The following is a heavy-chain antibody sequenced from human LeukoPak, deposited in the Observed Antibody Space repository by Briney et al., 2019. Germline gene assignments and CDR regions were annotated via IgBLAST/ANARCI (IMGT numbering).Heavy chain of an antibody. CDR1: GFTFSSYD. V-gene: IGHV3-23*01. J-gene: IGHJ2*01. CDR2: SGGDGGST. Sequence: GGSPRLSCAASGFTFSSYDMSWVRQAPGKGLEWVSASGGDGGSTYADSVKGRFTISRDNSKNTLYLQMNSLRAEDTATYYCAKALNYWYFDLWGRGNLVTVSS. CDR3: AKALNYWYFDL.